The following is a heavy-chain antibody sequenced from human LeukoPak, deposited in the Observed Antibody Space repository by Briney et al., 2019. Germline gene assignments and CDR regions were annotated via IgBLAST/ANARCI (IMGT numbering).Heavy chain of an antibody. J-gene: IGHJ4*02. D-gene: IGHD3/OR15-3a*01. V-gene: IGHV3-7*01. CDR3: VRDGRPLDY. CDR1: GFTFSNYW. CDR2: IKQDGGER. Sequence: GGSLRLSCTASGFTFSNYWMTWVRQPPGKGLERVANIKQDGGERYYVDSVRGRFTISRDNSKNSLYLQMNSLRAEDTAVYYCVRDGRPLDYWGQGTLVIVS.